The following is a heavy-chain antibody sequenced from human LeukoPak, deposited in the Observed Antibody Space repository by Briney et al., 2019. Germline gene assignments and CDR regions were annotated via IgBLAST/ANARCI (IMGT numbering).Heavy chain of an antibody. V-gene: IGHV3-48*01. Sequence: GGSLRLSCAASGFTFSSYSMNWVRQAPGKGLEWVSYISSSSSTIYYADSVEGRFTISRDNAKNSLYLQMNSLRAEDTAVYYCARDGYGDFVDYWGQGTLVTVSS. J-gene: IGHJ4*02. CDR1: GFTFSSYS. CDR3: ARDGYGDFVDY. CDR2: ISSSSSTI. D-gene: IGHD4-17*01.